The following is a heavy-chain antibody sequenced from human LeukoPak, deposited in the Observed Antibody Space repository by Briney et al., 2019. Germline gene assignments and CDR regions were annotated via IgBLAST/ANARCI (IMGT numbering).Heavy chain of an antibody. Sequence: GGSLRLFCAASGFPFRSYAMHWVRQAPGKGLEWVAVISYDGSNKYYADSVKGRFTISRDNSKNTLYLQMNSLRAEDTAVFYCARVNWGSADYWGQGTLVTVSS. J-gene: IGHJ4*02. CDR1: GFPFRSYA. V-gene: IGHV3-30-3*01. CDR3: ARVNWGSADY. D-gene: IGHD7-27*01. CDR2: ISYDGSNK.